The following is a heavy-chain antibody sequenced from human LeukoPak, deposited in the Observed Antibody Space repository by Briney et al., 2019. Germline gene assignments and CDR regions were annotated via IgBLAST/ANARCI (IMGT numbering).Heavy chain of an antibody. CDR2: ISYDGSNK. Sequence: GGSLRLSCAASGFTFSSYGMHWVRQAPGKGLEWVAVISYDGSNKYYAESAKGRFTISRDNSKNTLYLQTNSLRAEDTAVYYCASGISAGLFDNWGQGTLVTVSS. V-gene: IGHV3-30*03. CDR3: ASGISAGLFDN. CDR1: GFTFSSYG. J-gene: IGHJ4*02. D-gene: IGHD6-25*01.